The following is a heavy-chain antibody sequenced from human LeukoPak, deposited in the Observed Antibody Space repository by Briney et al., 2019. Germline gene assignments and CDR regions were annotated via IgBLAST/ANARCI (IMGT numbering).Heavy chain of an antibody. J-gene: IGHJ4*02. CDR1: GYTFTSYD. V-gene: IGHV1-69*13. Sequence: GASVKVSCKASGYTFTSYDTNWVRQATGQGLEWMGGIIPIFGTANYAQKFQGRVTITADESTSTAYMELSSLRSEDTAVYYCATLDDYSNYGDYWGQGTLVTVSS. CDR2: IIPIFGTA. D-gene: IGHD4-11*01. CDR3: ATLDDYSNYGDY.